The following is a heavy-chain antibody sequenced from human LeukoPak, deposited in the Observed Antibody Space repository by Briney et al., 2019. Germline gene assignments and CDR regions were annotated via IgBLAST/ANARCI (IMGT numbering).Heavy chain of an antibody. D-gene: IGHD6-19*01. Sequence: SVKVSCKASGVTFSSYAISWVRQAPGQGLEWMGGIIPIFGTANYAQKFQGRVTITTDESTSTAYMELSSLRSEDTAVYYCARDPGRIEGSGWPTTFDYWGQGTLVTVSS. V-gene: IGHV1-69*05. CDR2: IIPIFGTA. CDR1: GVTFSSYA. CDR3: ARDPGRIEGSGWPTTFDY. J-gene: IGHJ4*02.